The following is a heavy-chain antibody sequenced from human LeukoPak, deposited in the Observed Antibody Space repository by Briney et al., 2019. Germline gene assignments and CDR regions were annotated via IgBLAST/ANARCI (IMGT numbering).Heavy chain of an antibody. Sequence: ASVKVSCKASGYTFTGYYMHWVRQAPGQGLEWMGWINPNSGGTNYAQKFQGRVTMTRDTSISTAYMELSRLRSDDTAVYYCAKGDSALRDTAMVKASGPMDVWGQGTLVTVSS. CDR3: AKGDSALRDTAMVKASGPMDV. CDR1: GYTFTGYY. CDR2: INPNSGGT. J-gene: IGHJ4*02. V-gene: IGHV1-2*02. D-gene: IGHD5-18*01.